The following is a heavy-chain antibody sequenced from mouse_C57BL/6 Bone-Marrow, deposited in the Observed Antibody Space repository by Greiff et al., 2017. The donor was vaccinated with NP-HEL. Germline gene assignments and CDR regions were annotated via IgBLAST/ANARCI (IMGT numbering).Heavy chain of an antibody. CDR2: IYPGSGNT. CDR1: GYTFTDYY. D-gene: IGHD4-1*01. J-gene: IGHJ3*01. Sequence: QVQLQQSGAELVRPGASVKLSCKASGYTFTDYYINWVKQRPGQGLEWIARIYPGSGNTYYNEKVKGKATLTAEKSSSTAYMQLSSLTSEDSAVYFCARSLGRGFAYWGQGTLVTVSA. CDR3: ARSLGRGFAY. V-gene: IGHV1-76*01.